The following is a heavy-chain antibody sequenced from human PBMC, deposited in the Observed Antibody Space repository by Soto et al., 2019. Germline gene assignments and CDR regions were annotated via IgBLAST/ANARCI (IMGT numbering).Heavy chain of an antibody. Sequence: GASVKVSCKASGGTFSSYAISWVRQAPGQGLEWMGGIIPIFGTANYAQKFQGRVTITADESTSTAYMELSSLRSEDTAVYYCASPADIAAADNYYGMDVWGQGTTVTVS. D-gene: IGHD6-13*01. CDR2: IIPIFGTA. J-gene: IGHJ6*02. CDR1: GGTFSSYA. CDR3: ASPADIAAADNYYGMDV. V-gene: IGHV1-69*13.